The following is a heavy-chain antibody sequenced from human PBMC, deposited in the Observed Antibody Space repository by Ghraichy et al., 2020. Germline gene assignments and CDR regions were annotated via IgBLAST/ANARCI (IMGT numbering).Heavy chain of an antibody. D-gene: IGHD2-15*01. CDR1: GFTFSSYS. Sequence: GGSLRLSCAASGFTFSSYSMNWVRQAPGKGLEWVSSISSSSSYIYYADSVKGRFTISRDNAKNSLYLQMNSLRAEDTAVYYCARVGVHCSGGNCYSADYFDYWGQGTLVTVSS. CDR2: ISSSSSYI. J-gene: IGHJ4*02. CDR3: ARVGVHCSGGNCYSADYFDY. V-gene: IGHV3-21*01.